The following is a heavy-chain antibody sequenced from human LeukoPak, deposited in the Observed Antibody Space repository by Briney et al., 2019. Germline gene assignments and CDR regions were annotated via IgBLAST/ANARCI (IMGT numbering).Heavy chain of an antibody. CDR3: ARRLTQYDCFDP. CDR1: GDSVSSNSVT. CDR2: TYYRSTWYN. D-gene: IGHD2-2*01. Sequence: SQTLSLTCAISGDSVSSNSVTWNWIRQSPSRGLEWLGRTYYRSTWYNDYAVSLRGRITVNPDTSKNQFSLHLNSLTPDDTAVYYCARRLTQYDCFDPWGQGILVTVSS. J-gene: IGHJ5*02. V-gene: IGHV6-1*01.